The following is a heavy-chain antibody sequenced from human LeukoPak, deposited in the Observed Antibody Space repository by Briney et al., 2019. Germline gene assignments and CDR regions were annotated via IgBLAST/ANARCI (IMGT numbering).Heavy chain of an antibody. CDR1: GYTFTSYD. Sequence: GASVKVSCNASGYTFTSYDINWVRQATGQGLEWMGWMNPNSGNTGYAQKFQGRVTITRNTSISTGYMELSRLRSEETDVYYCARRGDIVVVTAAIGEGEFGYWGEGALVTVSS. V-gene: IGHV1-8*03. J-gene: IGHJ4*02. CDR2: MNPNSGNT. CDR3: ARRGDIVVVTAAIGEGEFGY. D-gene: IGHD2-2*02.